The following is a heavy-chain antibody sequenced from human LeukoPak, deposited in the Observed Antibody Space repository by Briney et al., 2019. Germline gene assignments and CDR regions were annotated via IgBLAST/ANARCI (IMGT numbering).Heavy chain of an antibody. J-gene: IGHJ4*02. CDR3: ARDLDYSNPMFRGSY. D-gene: IGHD4-11*01. CDR2: IKQDGSEK. V-gene: IGHV3-7*01. CDR1: GFTFSSYW. Sequence: PGGSLRLSCAASGFTFSSYWMSWVRQAPGKGLEWVANIKQDGSEKYYVDSVKGRFTISRDNAKNSLYLQMNSLRAEDTAVYYCARDLDYSNPMFRGSYWGQGTLVTVSS.